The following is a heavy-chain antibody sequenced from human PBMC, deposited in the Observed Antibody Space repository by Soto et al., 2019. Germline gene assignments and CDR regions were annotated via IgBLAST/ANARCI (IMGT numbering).Heavy chain of an antibody. Sequence: PSETLSLTCALAGDSISRSFWWSWVRQPPGKGLEWIGEIYHSESTAYNPPLKSRVTLSVDKSKNLFSLSLDSVTAADTAVYYCARYDFGTFDYWGRGILGAVCS. CDR1: GDSISRSFW. CDR3: ARYDFGTFDY. CDR2: IYHSEST. J-gene: IGHJ4*02. V-gene: IGHV4-4*02. D-gene: IGHD4-17*01.